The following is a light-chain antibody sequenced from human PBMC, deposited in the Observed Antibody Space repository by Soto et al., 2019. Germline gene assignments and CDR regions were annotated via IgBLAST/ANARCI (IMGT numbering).Light chain of an antibody. CDR2: WAS. CDR3: QQYYTNALT. V-gene: IGKV4-1*01. CDR1: QSVLYSSNNKNY. J-gene: IGKJ4*01. Sequence: DIVMTQSPDSLAVSLGERATINCKSSQSVLYSSNNKNYLAWYQQKPGQPPKLLIYWASTRESGVPDRFSGSRSGSAFTLTISSRQAEDVAVYYCQQYYTNALTFGGGTKV.